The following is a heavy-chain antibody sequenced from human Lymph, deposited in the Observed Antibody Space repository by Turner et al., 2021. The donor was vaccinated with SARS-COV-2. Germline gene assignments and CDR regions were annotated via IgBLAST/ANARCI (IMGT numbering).Heavy chain of an antibody. CDR2: SYASGST. Sequence: QVQLPESGPGLLKPSATLSLTCTVSGGSVTSSSYYWGWIRQPPGKGLEWIGNSYASGSTYYNPSLKSRVTISVDTSKNQFSLKLSSVTAADTAVYYCARQGWLRGYFDYWSQGTLVTVSS. D-gene: IGHD5-18*01. J-gene: IGHJ4*02. CDR3: ARQGWLRGYFDY. V-gene: IGHV4-39*01. CDR1: GGSVTSSSYY.